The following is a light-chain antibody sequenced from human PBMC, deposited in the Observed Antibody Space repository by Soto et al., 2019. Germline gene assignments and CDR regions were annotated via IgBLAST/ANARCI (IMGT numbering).Light chain of an antibody. CDR3: RQYSIWRT. V-gene: IGKV1-5*03. J-gene: IGKJ1*01. CDR1: QSISSS. CDR2: KAS. Sequence: DIQMTQSPSTLSASVGDRVTITCRASQSISSSLAWYQQKPGKAPNLLIYKASRLESGVPSRFSGSGSGTEFTLTISGLQSEDFAVYYCRQYSIWRTFGQGTKVDI.